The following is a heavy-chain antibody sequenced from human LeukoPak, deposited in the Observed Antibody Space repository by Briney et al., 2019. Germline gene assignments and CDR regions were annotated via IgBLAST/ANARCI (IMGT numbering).Heavy chain of an antibody. D-gene: IGHD3-3*01. CDR2: ISYDGSNK. V-gene: IGHV3-30*03. Sequence: GRSLRLSCAASGFTFSSYGMHWVRQAPGKGLEWVAVISYDGSNKYYADSVKGRFTISRDNSKNTLYLQMNSLRAEDTAVYYCARESPYWYDFWSGPTDSNYYGMDVWGQGTTVTVSS. CDR3: ARESPYWYDFWSGPTDSNYYGMDV. CDR1: GFTFSSYG. J-gene: IGHJ6*02.